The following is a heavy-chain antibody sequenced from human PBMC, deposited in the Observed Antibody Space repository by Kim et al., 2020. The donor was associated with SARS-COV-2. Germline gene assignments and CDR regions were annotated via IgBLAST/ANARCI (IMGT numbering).Heavy chain of an antibody. V-gene: IGHV3-23*03. CDR3: AKESIAGYGLDV. CDR2: IYSGGSST. CDR1: GFTFSSYA. Sequence: GGSLRLSCAASGFTFSSYAMSWVHQAPGKGLEWVSFIYSGGSSTYYADSVKGRFTISRDNSKNTLYLQMNSLRAEDTAVYYCAKESIAGYGLDVWGQGTTVTVSS. D-gene: IGHD6-6*01. J-gene: IGHJ6*02.